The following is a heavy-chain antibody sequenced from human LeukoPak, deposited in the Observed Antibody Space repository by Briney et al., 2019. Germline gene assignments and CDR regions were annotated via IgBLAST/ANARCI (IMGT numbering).Heavy chain of an antibody. CDR1: GYTFTSYD. D-gene: IGHD2-2*01. Sequence: GASVKVSCKASGYTFTSYDINWVRQAPGQGLEWMGGIIPIFGTANYAQKFQGRVTITADKSTSTAYMELSSLRSDDTAVYYCARALYHTFDYWGQGTLVTVSS. J-gene: IGHJ4*02. CDR3: ARALYHTFDY. CDR2: IIPIFGTA. V-gene: IGHV1-69*06.